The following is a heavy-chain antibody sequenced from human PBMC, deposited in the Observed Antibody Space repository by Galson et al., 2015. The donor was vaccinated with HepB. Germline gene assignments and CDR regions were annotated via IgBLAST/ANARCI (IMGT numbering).Heavy chain of an antibody. D-gene: IGHD6-19*01. CDR3: ARTQSARYSSGWTLQPIDAFDI. CDR2: IYSGGST. Sequence: SLRLSCAASGFTVSSNYMSWVRQAPGKGLEWVSVIYSGGSTYYADSVKGRFTISRDNSKNTLYLQMNSLRAEDTAVYYCARTQSARYSSGWTLQPIDAFDIWGQGTMVTVSS. CDR1: GFTVSSNY. V-gene: IGHV3-66*02. J-gene: IGHJ3*02.